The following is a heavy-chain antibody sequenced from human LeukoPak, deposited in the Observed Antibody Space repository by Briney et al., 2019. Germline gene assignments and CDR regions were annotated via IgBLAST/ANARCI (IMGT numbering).Heavy chain of an antibody. V-gene: IGHV4-39*01. D-gene: IGHD1-26*01. CDR2: IYYSGST. J-gene: IGHJ4*02. Sequence: PSETLSLTCTVSGGSISSSSYYWGWIRQPPGKGLEWIGSIYYSGSTYYNPSLKSRVTISVDTSKNQFSLKLSSVTAADTAVYYCASLIVGATPYFDYWGQGTLVTVSS. CDR3: ASLIVGATPYFDY. CDR1: GGSISSSSYY.